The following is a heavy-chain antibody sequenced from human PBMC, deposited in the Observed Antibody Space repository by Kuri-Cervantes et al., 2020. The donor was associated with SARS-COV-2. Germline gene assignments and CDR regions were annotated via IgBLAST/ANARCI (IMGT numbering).Heavy chain of an antibody. V-gene: IGHV3-66*02. CDR2: IYAGGGT. CDR1: GFIVSSSY. CDR3: ARSCTYARCSEYFQH. J-gene: IGHJ1*01. D-gene: IGHD2-8*01. Sequence: GGSLRLSCAASGFIVSSSYMSWVRQAPGKGLEWVSIIYAGGGTYYADSVKGQFTISRDISKNTVFLQMNRLRPKDTAVYYCARSCTYARCSEYFQHWGQGTLVTVSS.